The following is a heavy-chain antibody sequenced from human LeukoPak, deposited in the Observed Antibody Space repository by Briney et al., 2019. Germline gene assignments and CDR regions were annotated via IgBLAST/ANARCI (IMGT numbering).Heavy chain of an antibody. Sequence: GGSLRLSCAASAFTFTSYELNWVRQAPGKGLEWVSYISSSGNTISYADSVKGRFTISRDYANNSLYLQAISLRAEAAAVYYGARGLTIAARYDAFDIWGQGTMVTVSS. CDR2: ISSSGNTI. D-gene: IGHD6-6*01. V-gene: IGHV3-48*03. CDR1: AFTFTSYE. CDR3: ARGLTIAARYDAFDI. J-gene: IGHJ3*02.